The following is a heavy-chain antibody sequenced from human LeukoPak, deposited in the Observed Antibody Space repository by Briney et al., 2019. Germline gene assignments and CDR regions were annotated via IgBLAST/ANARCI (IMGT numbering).Heavy chain of an antibody. D-gene: IGHD2-15*01. Sequence: SETLSLTCTVSGGSISSYYWSWIRQPAGKGLEWIGRIYTSGSTNYNPSLKSRVTMSVDTSKNQFSLKLSSVTAADTAVYYCAREAVGYCSGGSCYSWFDPWGQGTLVTVSS. V-gene: IGHV4-4*07. CDR2: IYTSGST. J-gene: IGHJ5*02. CDR3: AREAVGYCSGGSCYSWFDP. CDR1: GGSISSYY.